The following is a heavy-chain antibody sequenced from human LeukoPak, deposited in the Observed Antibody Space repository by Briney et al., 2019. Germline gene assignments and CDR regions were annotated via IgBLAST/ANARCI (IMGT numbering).Heavy chain of an antibody. V-gene: IGHV1-69*06. Sequence: ASVKVSCKASGYTFTSYGISWVRQAPGQGLEWMGGIIPIFGTANYAQKFQGRVTITADKSTSTAYMELSSLRSEDTAVYYCARFISDEGAIAYCGGDCWSYYYYTDVWGKGTTVTVSS. CDR2: IIPIFGTA. J-gene: IGHJ6*03. D-gene: IGHD2-21*02. CDR1: GYTFTSYG. CDR3: ARFISDEGAIAYCGGDCWSYYYYTDV.